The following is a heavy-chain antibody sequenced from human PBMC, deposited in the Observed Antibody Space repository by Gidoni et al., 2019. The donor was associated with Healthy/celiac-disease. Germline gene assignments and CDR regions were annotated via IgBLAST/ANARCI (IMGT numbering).Heavy chain of an antibody. CDR3: ATPRSSSGYSKYDY. D-gene: IGHD3-22*01. Sequence: EVQLVESGGGLVQPGGSLRLSCAASGFHFSSYAMSWVRQAPGKGLEWVSAISGSGGSTYYADSVKGRFTISRDNSKNTLYLQMNSLRAEDTAVYYCATPRSSSGYSKYDYWGQGTLVTVSS. V-gene: IGHV3-23*04. CDR1: GFHFSSYA. J-gene: IGHJ4*02. CDR2: ISGSGGST.